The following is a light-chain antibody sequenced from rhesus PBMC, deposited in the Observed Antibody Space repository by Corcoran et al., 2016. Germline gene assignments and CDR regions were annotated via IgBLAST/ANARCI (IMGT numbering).Light chain of an antibody. CDR1: QGISSW. Sequence: DIQMTQSPSSLSASVGDTVTITCRASQGISSWLAWYQQKPGKAPKLLIYKASSLQSGVPSRFRGSGSGTDFTLPISSLQSEDFATYYCQQYSSRPYSFGQGTKVEIK. CDR3: QQYSSRPYS. V-gene: IGKV1-22*01. CDR2: KAS. J-gene: IGKJ2*01.